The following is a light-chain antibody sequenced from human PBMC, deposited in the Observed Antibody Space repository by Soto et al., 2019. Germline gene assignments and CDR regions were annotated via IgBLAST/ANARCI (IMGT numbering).Light chain of an antibody. J-gene: IGKJ1*01. CDR3: QQYNNWPRT. CDR1: HSIHTS. Sequence: TQSPVTLSFSPCEIATLSCSAIHSIHTSLAFYQQKPVQAPRLLIHGATTRATGIPARFSGSGSGTEFTLTISSLQSEDFAVYYCQQYNNWPRTFGQGTKVDIK. V-gene: IGKV3-15*01. CDR2: GAT.